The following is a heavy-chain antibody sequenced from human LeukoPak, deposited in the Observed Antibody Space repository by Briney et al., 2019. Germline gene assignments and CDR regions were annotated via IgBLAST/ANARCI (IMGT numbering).Heavy chain of an antibody. CDR3: AKVNTDIVVVPADGGMDV. V-gene: IGHV3-30-3*01. D-gene: IGHD2-2*01. Sequence: PGGSLRLSCTASGFVFSNYAIHWVRQAPGKGLEWVAVISDDGNDAYYAGSVEGRFNISRDNSKNTLYLQMNSLRAEDTAVYYCAKVNTDIVVVPADGGMDVWGQGTTVTVSS. CDR2: ISDDGNDA. CDR1: GFVFSNYA. J-gene: IGHJ6*02.